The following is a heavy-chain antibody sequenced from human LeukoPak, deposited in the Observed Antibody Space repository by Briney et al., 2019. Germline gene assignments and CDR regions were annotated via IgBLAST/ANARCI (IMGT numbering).Heavy chain of an antibody. J-gene: IGHJ4*02. CDR2: TSWDADK. Sequence: SGPTLLNPTPTLTLTCTFSGFSLRTSGVGVGWIRQPRGKALEWLPLTSWDADKLYSPSLKSRLTITKDTSKNQLVLTMTNMDPLDTATYYCAHSSTVAGLDYWGQGTLVTVSS. D-gene: IGHD6-19*01. V-gene: IGHV2-5*02. CDR1: GFSLRTSGVG. CDR3: AHSSTVAGLDY.